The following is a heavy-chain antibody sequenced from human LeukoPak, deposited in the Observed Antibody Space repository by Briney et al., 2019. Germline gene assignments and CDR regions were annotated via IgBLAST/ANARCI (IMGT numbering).Heavy chain of an antibody. CDR2: INHSGST. D-gene: IGHD6-19*01. Sequence: SETLSLTCAVYGGSFSGYYWSWIRQPPGKGLEWIGEINHSGSTNYNPSLKSRVTISVDTSKNQFSLKLSSVTAADTAVYYCARGRAHELHSGWYLPFDSWGQGTLVTVSS. J-gene: IGHJ4*02. CDR1: GGSFSGYY. CDR3: ARGRAHELHSGWYLPFDS. V-gene: IGHV4-34*01.